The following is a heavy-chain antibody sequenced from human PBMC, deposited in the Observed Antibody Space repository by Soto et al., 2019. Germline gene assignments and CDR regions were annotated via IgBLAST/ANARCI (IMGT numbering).Heavy chain of an antibody. V-gene: IGHV1-69*01. D-gene: IGHD6-13*01. CDR2: IIPIFGTA. J-gene: IGHJ5*02. CDR3: ARYLLRPAAGGRPLHDP. Sequence: QVQLVQSGAEVKKPGSSVKVSCKASGGTFSSYAISWVRQAPGQGLEWMGGIIPIFGTANYAQKFQGRVTITADESTSTAYMELSSLRSEDTAVYYCARYLLRPAAGGRPLHDPWGQGTLVNVSS. CDR1: GGTFSSYA.